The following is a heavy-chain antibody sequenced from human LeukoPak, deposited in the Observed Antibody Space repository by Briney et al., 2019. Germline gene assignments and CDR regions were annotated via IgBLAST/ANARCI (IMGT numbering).Heavy chain of an antibody. J-gene: IGHJ6*03. D-gene: IGHD3-3*01. V-gene: IGHV4-4*07. CDR1: GGSISSYY. Sequence: SETLPLTCTVSGGSISSYYWSWIRQPAGKGLEWIGRIYTSGSTNYNPSLKSRVTMSVDTSKNQFSLKLSSVTAADTAVYYCAREEYYDFWSGQAPSYMGVWGKGTTVTVSS. CDR3: AREEYYDFWSGQAPSYMGV. CDR2: IYTSGST.